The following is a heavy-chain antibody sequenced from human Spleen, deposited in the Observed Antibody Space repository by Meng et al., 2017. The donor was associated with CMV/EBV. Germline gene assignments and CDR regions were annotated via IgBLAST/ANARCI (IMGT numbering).Heavy chain of an antibody. V-gene: IGHV4-34*01. D-gene: IGHD3-10*01. CDR2: INHSGST. CDR1: GGSFSGYY. CDR3: ASLWFGELFRAY. J-gene: IGHJ4*02. Sequence: CAVYGGSFSGYYWSWIRQPPGKGLEWIGEINHSGSTNYNPSLKSRVTISVDTSKNQFSLKLSSVTAADTAVYYCASLWFGELFRAYWGQGTLVTVSS.